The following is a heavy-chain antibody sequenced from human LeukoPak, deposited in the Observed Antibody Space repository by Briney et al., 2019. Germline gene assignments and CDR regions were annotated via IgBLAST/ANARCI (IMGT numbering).Heavy chain of an antibody. CDR2: INHSGST. J-gene: IGHJ2*01. D-gene: IGHD3-3*01. Sequence: TASETLSLTCAVYGGSFSGYYWSWIRQPPGKGLEWIGEINHSGSTNYNPSLKSRVTISVDTSKNQFSLKLSSLTAADTAVYYCARGHGDFWSGYDWYFDLWGRGTLVTVSS. V-gene: IGHV4-34*01. CDR3: ARGHGDFWSGYDWYFDL. CDR1: GGSFSGYY.